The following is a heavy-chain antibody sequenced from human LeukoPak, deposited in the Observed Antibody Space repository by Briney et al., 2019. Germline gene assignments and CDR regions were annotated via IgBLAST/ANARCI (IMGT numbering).Heavy chain of an antibody. CDR3: AVENFYDRSGYSKAFDY. J-gene: IGHJ4*02. D-gene: IGHD3-22*01. CDR2: IEPNSGGA. V-gene: IGHV1-2*04. CDR1: GYTFTVKF. Sequence: ASVKVSCKTSGYTFTVKFTHWLRQAPGQGLEWMAGIEPNSGGAVYGQNFRGWVTVTRDTSVSTAYMELSRLRSDDTAVYYCAVENFYDRSGYSKAFDYWGQGTLVTVSS.